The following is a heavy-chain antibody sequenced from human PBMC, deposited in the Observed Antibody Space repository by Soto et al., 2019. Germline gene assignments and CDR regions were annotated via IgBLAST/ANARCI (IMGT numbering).Heavy chain of an antibody. Sequence: GGSLRLSCAASGFTFSSYAMSWVRQAPGKGLEWVSAISGSGGSTYYADSVKGRFTISRDNSKNTLYLQMNSLRAEDTAVYYCAKDPRNDAFLEYNWFDPWGQGTLVTVSS. V-gene: IGHV3-23*01. CDR3: AKDPRNDAFLEYNWFDP. CDR2: ISGSGGST. D-gene: IGHD1-1*01. CDR1: GFTFSSYA. J-gene: IGHJ5*02.